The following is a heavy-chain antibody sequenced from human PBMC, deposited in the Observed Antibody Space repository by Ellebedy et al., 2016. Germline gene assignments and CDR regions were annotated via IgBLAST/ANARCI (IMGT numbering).Heavy chain of an antibody. J-gene: IGHJ4*02. CDR3: AKDGGWRGSDF. V-gene: IGHV3-23*01. CDR2: IRGSGSDT. D-gene: IGHD6-19*01. Sequence: GGSLRLSXLASGVSFGKYVMSWVRQVPGRGLEWVSAIRGSGSDTYYADSVKGRFTVSRDNSKTLLFLQMNSLRAEDTALYYCAKDGGWRGSDFWGQGTQVTVSS. CDR1: GVSFGKYV.